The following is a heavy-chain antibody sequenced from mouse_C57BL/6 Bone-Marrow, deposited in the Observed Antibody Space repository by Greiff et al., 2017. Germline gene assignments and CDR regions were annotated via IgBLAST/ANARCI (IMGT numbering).Heavy chain of an antibody. Sequence: VQLQQSGAELVRPGASVKLSCKASGYTFTDYYINWVKQRPGQGLEWIARIYPGSGNTYYNEKFKGKATMTAEKSSSTAYMQLSSLTSEDSAVYFCENKLGYFDYWGQGTTLTVSS. D-gene: IGHD4-1*01. CDR2: IYPGSGNT. CDR1: GYTFTDYY. CDR3: ENKLGYFDY. V-gene: IGHV1-76*01. J-gene: IGHJ2*01.